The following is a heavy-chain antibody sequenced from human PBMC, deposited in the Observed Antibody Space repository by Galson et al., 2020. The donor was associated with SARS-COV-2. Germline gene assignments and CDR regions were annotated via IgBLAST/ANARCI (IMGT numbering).Heavy chain of an antibody. CDR1: GYTLTELS. CDR3: AVGVVITTPSWFDP. J-gene: IGHJ5*02. V-gene: IGHV1-24*01. CDR2: FDPEDGET. D-gene: IGHD3-3*01. Sequence: ASVKVSCKVSGYTLTELSMHWVRQAPGKGLEWMGGFDPEDGETIYAQKFQGRVTMTEDTSTDTAYMELSSLISEDTAVYYCAVGVVITTPSWFDPWGQGTLVTVSS.